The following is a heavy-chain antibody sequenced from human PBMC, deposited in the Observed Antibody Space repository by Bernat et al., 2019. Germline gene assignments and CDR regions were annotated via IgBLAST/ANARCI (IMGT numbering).Heavy chain of an antibody. Sequence: TFTSYAMHWVRQAPGQRLEWMGWINAGNGNTKYSQSFQDRVTITRDTSESKAFMDLSSLISEDTAVYYCARSACTNGACRAWNFDLLGRG. J-gene: IGHJ2*01. CDR2: INAGNGNT. CDR3: ARSACTNGACRAWNFDL. D-gene: IGHD2-8*01. CDR1: TFTSYA. V-gene: IGHV1-3*01.